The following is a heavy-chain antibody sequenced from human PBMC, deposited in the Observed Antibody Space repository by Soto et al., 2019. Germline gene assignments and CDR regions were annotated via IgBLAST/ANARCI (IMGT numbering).Heavy chain of an antibody. CDR2: SSGGGSNT. V-gene: IGHV3-23*01. D-gene: IGHD4-4*01. CDR3: AKDSNKYSSSLRGRYFDY. CDR1: GFPFSSYV. J-gene: IGHJ4*02. Sequence: PVGSLRLSCAASGFPFSSYVMSWVRQAPGKGLEWVSGSSGGGSNTFYADSVKGRFTISRDNSKNTLLLQMNSLGAEDTAVYYCAKDSNKYSSSLRGRYFDYWGQGIGVTVSS.